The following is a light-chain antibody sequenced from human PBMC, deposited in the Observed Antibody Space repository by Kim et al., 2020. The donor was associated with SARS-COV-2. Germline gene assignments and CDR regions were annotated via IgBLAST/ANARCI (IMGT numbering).Light chain of an antibody. CDR1: SSNIGDNY. CDR3: GTWDSGLSAVV. Sequence: GPKVTISCSGSSSNIGDNYVSWYQQLPGTVPKPLIYDNNKRPSGIPDRFSGSKSGTSATLGITGLQTGDEADFYCGTWDSGLSAVVFGEGTQLTVL. V-gene: IGLV1-51*01. J-gene: IGLJ2*01. CDR2: DNN.